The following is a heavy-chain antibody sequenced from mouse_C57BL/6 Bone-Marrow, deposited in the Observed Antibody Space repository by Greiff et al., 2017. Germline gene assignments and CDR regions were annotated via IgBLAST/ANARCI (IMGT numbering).Heavy chain of an antibody. CDR1: EYEFPSHD. CDR2: INSDGGST. D-gene: IGHD2-2*01. CDR3: ARQPLWLRRYYFDY. Sequence: EVQGVASGGGLVQPGESLKLSCESNEYEFPSHDMSWVRKTPEKRLELVAAINSDGGSTYYPDTMERRFIISRDNTKKTLYLQMSSLRSEDTALYYCARQPLWLRRYYFDYWGQGTTLTVSS. J-gene: IGHJ2*01. V-gene: IGHV5-2*01.